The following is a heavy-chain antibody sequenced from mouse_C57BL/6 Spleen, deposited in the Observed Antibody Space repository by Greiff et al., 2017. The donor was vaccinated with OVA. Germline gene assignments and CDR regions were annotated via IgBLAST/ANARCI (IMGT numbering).Heavy chain of an antibody. CDR3: ARSQFTTIDD. CDR2: IHPTSGST. CDR1: GYTFTSYW. Sequence: QVQLQQPGAELVKPGASVKLSCKASGYTFTSYWMHWVKQRPGQGLEWIGMIHPTSGSTNYNEKFKSKATLTVDKSSSTAYMQLSSLTSEDSAVYYCARSQFTTIDDWGQGTTLTFST. D-gene: IGHD2-12*01. V-gene: IGHV1-64*01. J-gene: IGHJ2*01.